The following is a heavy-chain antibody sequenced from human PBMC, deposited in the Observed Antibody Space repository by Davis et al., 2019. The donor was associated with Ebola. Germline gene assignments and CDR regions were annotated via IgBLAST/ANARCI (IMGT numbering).Heavy chain of an antibody. V-gene: IGHV4-59*12. J-gene: IGHJ4*02. CDR1: GGSISSYY. D-gene: IGHD3-22*01. CDR2: IYYSGST. CDR3: ARDPFGQYDSSGYEDY. Sequence: SETLSLTCTVSGGSISSYYWSWIRQPPGKGLEWIGYIYYSGSTNYNPSLKSRVTISVDTSKNQFSLKLSSVTAADTAVYYCARDPFGQYDSSGYEDYWGQGTLVTVSS.